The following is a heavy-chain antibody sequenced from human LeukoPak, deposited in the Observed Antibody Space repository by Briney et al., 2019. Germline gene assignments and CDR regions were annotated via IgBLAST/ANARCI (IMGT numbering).Heavy chain of an antibody. CDR2: IRTGGDSI. CDR3: VKDALWEAPH. D-gene: IGHD1-26*01. Sequence: GGSLRLSCAASGFTFSNFAMSWVRQAPGKGLEWVSAIRTGGDSIYYADSVKGRFTISRDNSKNTLSLQMNSLRAEDTAVYYCVKDALWEAPHWGQGTLVTVSS. V-gene: IGHV3-23*01. CDR1: GFTFSNFA. J-gene: IGHJ4*02.